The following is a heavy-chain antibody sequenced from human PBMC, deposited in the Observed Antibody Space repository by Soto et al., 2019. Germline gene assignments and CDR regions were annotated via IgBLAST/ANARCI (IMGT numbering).Heavy chain of an antibody. CDR3: ASEGVYGDGLSLAAN. CDR1: GFTFSIYA. D-gene: IGHD2-21*02. J-gene: IGHJ4*02. V-gene: IGHV3-23*01. CDR2: MTGSGGDI. Sequence: GESLRHSCAASGFTFSIYAMMWFRQPPGKGQEWVAGMTGSGGDIRYADSVKGRFTISKDNSKNTLYLQMNSLRAEDTAMYYCASEGVYGDGLSLAANWGQETL.